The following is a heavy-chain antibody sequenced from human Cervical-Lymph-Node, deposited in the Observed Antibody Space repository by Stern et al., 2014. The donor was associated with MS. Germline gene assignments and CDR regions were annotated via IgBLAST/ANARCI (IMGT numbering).Heavy chain of an antibody. CDR1: GGDFDTFA. Sequence: VQLVESGAEVKKPGSSVKVSCKASGGDFDTFAISWVRQAPGQGLEWMGGSVPVFGTVEYAQKFQGRVTITAEMSTSTSYMEVTNLRSEDTAVYYCAREISSLALDVWGQGTTVTVS. V-gene: IGHV1-69*06. D-gene: IGHD3-10*01. CDR2: SVPVFGTV. J-gene: IGHJ6*02. CDR3: AREISSLALDV.